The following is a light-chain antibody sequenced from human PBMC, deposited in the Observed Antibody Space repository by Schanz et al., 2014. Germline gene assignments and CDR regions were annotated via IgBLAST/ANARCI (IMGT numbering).Light chain of an antibody. CDR1: QSVSSK. CDR3: QQYNKRPPLT. V-gene: IGKV3D-15*01. Sequence: EIVMTQSPGTLSVSPGERATLSCWASQSVSSKLAWYQQRPGQAPRLLIYGASSRATGIPDRISGSGSGTEFTLTITSLQSEDFAVYYCQQYNKRPPLTFGGGTKVEIK. J-gene: IGKJ4*01. CDR2: GAS.